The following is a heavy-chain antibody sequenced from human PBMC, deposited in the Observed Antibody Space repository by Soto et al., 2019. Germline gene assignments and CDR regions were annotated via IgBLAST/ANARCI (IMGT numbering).Heavy chain of an antibody. CDR1: GGYISSAGSF. CDR3: ARGYSRPDWFDS. V-gene: IGHV4-31*03. Sequence: QVQLQESGPGLMKPSQTLSLTCTVSGGYISSAGSFWSWVRQHPGKGLEWIGDMSHSETTHYNSSLKSRVTISIDTSKNQFCLILGSVTAAAPGVYYCARGYSRPDWFDSWGPGTLVIVSS. CDR2: MSHSETT. D-gene: IGHD5-12*01. J-gene: IGHJ5*01.